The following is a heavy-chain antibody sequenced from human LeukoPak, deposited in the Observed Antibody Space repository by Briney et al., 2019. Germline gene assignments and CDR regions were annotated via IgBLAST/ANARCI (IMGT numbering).Heavy chain of an antibody. CDR1: GFTFSSYW. Sequence: PGGSLRLSCAASGFTFSSYWMSWVRQAPGKGLEWVANIKQDGSEKYYVDSVKGRFTISRDNAKNSLYLQMNSLRAEDTAVYYCVRDLYRIVVVPYYFDYWGQGTLVTVSS. D-gene: IGHD3-22*01. CDR3: VRDLYRIVVVPYYFDY. V-gene: IGHV3-7*01. CDR2: IKQDGSEK. J-gene: IGHJ4*02.